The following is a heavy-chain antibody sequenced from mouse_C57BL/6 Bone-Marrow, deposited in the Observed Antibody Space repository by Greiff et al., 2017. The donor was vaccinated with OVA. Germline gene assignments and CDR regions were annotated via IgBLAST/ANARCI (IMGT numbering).Heavy chain of an antibody. J-gene: IGHJ2*01. CDR2: ISSGSSTI. D-gene: IGHD2-4*01. Sequence: EVQLQQSGGGLVKPGGSLKLSCAASGFTFSDYGMHWVRQAPEKGLEWVAYISSGSSTIYYADTVKGRFTISRDNAKNTLFLQMTSLRSEDTAMYYCARPHYDYDGYFDYWGQGTTLTVSS. CDR3: ARPHYDYDGYFDY. V-gene: IGHV5-17*01. CDR1: GFTFSDYG.